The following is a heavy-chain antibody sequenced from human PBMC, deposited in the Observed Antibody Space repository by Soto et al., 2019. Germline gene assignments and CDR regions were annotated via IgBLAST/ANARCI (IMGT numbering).Heavy chain of an antibody. CDR2: TYYRSKWYN. D-gene: IGHD3-22*01. CDR1: GDSVSSNSAA. J-gene: IGHJ3*02. V-gene: IGHV6-1*01. Sequence: PSQTLSLTCAISGDSVSSNSAAWNWIRQSPSRGLEWLGRTYYRSKWYNDYAVSVKSRITINPDTSKNQFSLQLNSVTPEETAVNYCARMGYYYDSSGYPKVAFDIWGQGTMVTVSS. CDR3: ARMGYYYDSSGYPKVAFDI.